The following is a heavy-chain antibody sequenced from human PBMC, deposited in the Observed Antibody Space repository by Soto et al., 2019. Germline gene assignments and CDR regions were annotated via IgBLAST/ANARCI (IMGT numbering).Heavy chain of an antibody. CDR1: GFTFGDYA. D-gene: IGHD1-26*01. CDR2: IRSKAYGGTT. J-gene: IGHJ4*02. Sequence: GSLRLSCTASGFTFGDYAMSWFRQAPGKGLEWVGFIRSKAYGGTTEYAASVKGRFTISRDDSKSIAYLQMNSLKTEDTAVYYCTRDNSGSYRQVDYWGQGTLVTVSS. CDR3: TRDNSGSYRQVDY. V-gene: IGHV3-49*03.